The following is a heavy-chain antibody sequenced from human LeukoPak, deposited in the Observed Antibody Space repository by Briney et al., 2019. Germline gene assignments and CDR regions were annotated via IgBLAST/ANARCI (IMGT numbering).Heavy chain of an antibody. Sequence: ASVKDSCKASGYTFTVYYMHCVRQAPGQGLEWMGWINPNSGGTNYAQKFQGRVTMTRDTSISTAFMELSRLRSDDTAVYYCAREGAGDGYNFGFDYWGQGTLVTVSS. CDR3: AREGAGDGYNFGFDY. CDR1: GYTFTVYY. J-gene: IGHJ4*02. V-gene: IGHV1-2*02. CDR2: INPNSGGT. D-gene: IGHD5-24*01.